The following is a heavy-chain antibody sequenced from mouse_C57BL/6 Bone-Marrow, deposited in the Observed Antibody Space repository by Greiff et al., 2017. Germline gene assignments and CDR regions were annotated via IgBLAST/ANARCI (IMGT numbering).Heavy chain of an antibody. J-gene: IGHJ1*03. D-gene: IGHD1-1*01. CDR3: ARLDTTVGSHWYFDV. Sequence: QVQLKQSGPELVKPGASVKISCKASGYTFTDYYINWVKQRPGQGLEWIGWIFPGSGSTYYNEKFKGKATLTVDKSSSTAYMLLSSLTSEDSAVYFCARLDTTVGSHWYFDVWGTGTTVTVTS. V-gene: IGHV1-75*01. CDR2: IFPGSGST. CDR1: GYTFTDYY.